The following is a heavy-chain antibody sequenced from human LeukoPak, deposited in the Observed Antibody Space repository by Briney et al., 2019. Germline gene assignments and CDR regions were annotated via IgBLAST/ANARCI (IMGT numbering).Heavy chain of an antibody. D-gene: IGHD1-14*01. Sequence: SETLSLTCTVSGDSLSNGGYYWSWIRLHPGKGLEWVGYIYDSGTTYYSPARQSRVSISVDTSDNKFSLKLKSLTAADTAVYYCARGGDRRGFDYWGQGTLVTVSS. CDR1: GDSLSNGGYY. CDR3: ARGGDRRGFDY. V-gene: IGHV4-31*03. CDR2: IYDSGTT. J-gene: IGHJ4*02.